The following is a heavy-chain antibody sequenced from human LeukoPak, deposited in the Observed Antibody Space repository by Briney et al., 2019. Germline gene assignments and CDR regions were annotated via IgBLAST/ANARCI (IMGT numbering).Heavy chain of an antibody. Sequence: GASVKVSCKASGYTFTCYGISWVRQAPGQGLEWMGWISAYNGNTNYAQKLQGRVTMTTDTSTSTAYMELRSLRSDDTAVYYCARLAPFDYYYMNVWGKGTTVPVSS. CDR3: ARLAPFDYYYMNV. D-gene: IGHD3-3*02. V-gene: IGHV1-18*01. CDR1: GYTFTCYG. J-gene: IGHJ6*03. CDR2: ISAYNGNT.